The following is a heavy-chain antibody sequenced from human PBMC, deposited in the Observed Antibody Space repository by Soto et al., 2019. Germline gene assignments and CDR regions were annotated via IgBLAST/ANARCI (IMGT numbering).Heavy chain of an antibody. CDR3: ARVRHCSGGSCYPPVRWFDP. CDR2: IYYSGST. D-gene: IGHD2-15*01. J-gene: IGHJ5*02. CDR1: SGSISTYY. Sequence: PSETLSLTCTVSSGSISTYYWSWIRQPPGKGLEWIGYIYYSGSTNYNPSLKSRVTISVDTSKNQFSLKLSSVTAADTAVYYCARVRHCSGGSCYPPVRWFDPRGQGTLVTAPQ. V-gene: IGHV4-59*01.